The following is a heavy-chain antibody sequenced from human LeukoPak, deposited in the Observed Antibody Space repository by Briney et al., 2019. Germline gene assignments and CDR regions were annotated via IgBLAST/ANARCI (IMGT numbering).Heavy chain of an antibody. CDR1: GYTLTGLS. CDR3: ATGLRYFDWLPYDY. V-gene: IGHV1-24*01. CDR2: FDPEDGET. D-gene: IGHD3-9*01. J-gene: IGHJ4*02. Sequence: ASVKVSCKVSGYTLTGLSMHWVRQAPGKGLEWMGGFDPEDGETIYAQKFQGRVTMTEDTSTDTAYMELSSLRSEDTAVYYCATGLRYFDWLPYDYWGQGTLVTVSS.